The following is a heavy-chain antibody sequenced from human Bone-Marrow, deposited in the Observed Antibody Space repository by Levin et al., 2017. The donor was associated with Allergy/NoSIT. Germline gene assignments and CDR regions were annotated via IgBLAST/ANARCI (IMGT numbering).Heavy chain of an antibody. D-gene: IGHD6-19*01. V-gene: IGHV4-61*02. Sequence: SCTVSGGSISSGSYYWSWIRQPAGKGPEWIGRTHTSGTINYNPSLKSRVTISVDTSENQFSLKLTSVTAADTAVYYCARSIAVAEDYYMDVWGKGTTVTVSS. J-gene: IGHJ6*03. CDR1: GGSISSGSYY. CDR3: ARSIAVAEDYYMDV. CDR2: THTSGTI.